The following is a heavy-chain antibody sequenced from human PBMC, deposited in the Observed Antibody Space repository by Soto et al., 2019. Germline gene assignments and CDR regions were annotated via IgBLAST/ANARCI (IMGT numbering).Heavy chain of an antibody. CDR1: GFTFSSYT. V-gene: IGHV3-21*01. Sequence: EVQLLESGGGLVKPGGSLRLSCAASGFTFSSYTMNWVRQAPGKGLEWVSSITSSSSAIYYADSVRGRFTISRDNSKNSLYLQMTSLRAEDAAVYYCARDPNTGTYPFNYWDQGTLVSVSS. CDR3: ARDPNTGTYPFNY. J-gene: IGHJ4*02. D-gene: IGHD1-1*01. CDR2: ITSSSSAI.